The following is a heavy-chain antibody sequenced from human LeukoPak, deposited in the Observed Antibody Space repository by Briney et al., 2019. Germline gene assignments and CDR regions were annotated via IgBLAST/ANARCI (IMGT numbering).Heavy chain of an antibody. Sequence: ASVKVSCKASGYTFTSYYMHWVRQAPGQGLEWMGIINPSGGSTTYAQKFQGRVTMTRDTSTSTLYMELSSLRSEDTAVYYCARGGGRYGDAFDIWGQGTMVTVSS. V-gene: IGHV1-46*01. CDR1: GYTFTSYY. CDR2: INPSGGST. CDR3: ARGGGRYGDAFDI. D-gene: IGHD3-16*01. J-gene: IGHJ3*02.